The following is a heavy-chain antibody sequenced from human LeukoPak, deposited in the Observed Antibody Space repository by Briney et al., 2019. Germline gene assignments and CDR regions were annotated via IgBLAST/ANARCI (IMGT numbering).Heavy chain of an antibody. CDR3: ARDSSGQANWFDP. D-gene: IGHD6-19*01. J-gene: IGHJ5*02. CDR1: GYTFTDYY. V-gene: IGHV1-2*02. CDR2: INPSSGGT. Sequence: ASVKVSCKASGYTFTDYYIHWVRQAPGQGLEWMGWINPSSGGTAYAQKFQGRVTMTTDTSISTAYMELSRLRSDDTAVYYCARDSSGQANWFDPWGQGTLVTVSS.